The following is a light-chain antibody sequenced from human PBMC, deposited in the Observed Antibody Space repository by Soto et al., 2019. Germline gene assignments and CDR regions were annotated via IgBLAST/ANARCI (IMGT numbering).Light chain of an antibody. CDR3: AAWDDSLNGHYV. V-gene: IGLV1-44*01. J-gene: IGLJ1*01. CDR1: SSNIGSNT. CDR2: SNN. Sequence: QSVLTQPPLASGTPGQRVTISCSGSSSNIGSNTVNWYQQLPGTAPKLLIYSNNQRPSGVPDRFSGSKSGTSASLAISGLQSEDEADYYCAAWDDSLNGHYVFGTGTRSPS.